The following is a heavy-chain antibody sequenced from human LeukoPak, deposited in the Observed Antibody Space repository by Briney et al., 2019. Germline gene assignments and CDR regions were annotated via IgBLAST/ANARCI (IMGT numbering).Heavy chain of an antibody. Sequence: ASVKVSCQASGYTFTTFGISGVRQAPGQGLEWMGWVSAYNGNANNAQKLQGRVIMTTDTSTSTAYMELRSLRSDDTAVYYCARGRSEERSSPLKSIWFDPWGQGTLVTVSS. CDR3: ARGRSEERSSPLKSIWFDP. D-gene: IGHD6-6*01. J-gene: IGHJ5*02. V-gene: IGHV1-18*01. CDR1: GYTFTTFG. CDR2: VSAYNGNA.